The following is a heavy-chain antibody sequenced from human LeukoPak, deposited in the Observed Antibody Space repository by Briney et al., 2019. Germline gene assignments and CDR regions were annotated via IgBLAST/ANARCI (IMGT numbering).Heavy chain of an antibody. V-gene: IGHV4-31*11. Sequence: SETLSLTCAVYGGSFSVYYWSWIRQHPGKGLEWIGYIYYSGSTYYNPSLKSRVTISVDTSKNQFSLKLSSATAADTAVYYCARAFNYYDSSGYRTYYFDYWGQGTLVTVSS. D-gene: IGHD3-22*01. CDR1: GGSFSVYY. CDR2: IYYSGST. CDR3: ARAFNYYDSSGYRTYYFDY. J-gene: IGHJ4*02.